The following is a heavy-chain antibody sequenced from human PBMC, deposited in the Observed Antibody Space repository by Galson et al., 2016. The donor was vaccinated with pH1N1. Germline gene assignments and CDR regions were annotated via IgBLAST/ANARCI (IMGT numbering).Heavy chain of an antibody. V-gene: IGHV1-2*02. CDR1: GDTFRDFY. Sequence: SVKVSCKASGDTFRDFYVHWVRQAPGQGLEWMGWINIKSGATKYTQKFQVKVTLNTDTSLNTVYMELSRLTSDDTAVYYCATAGVVVSATGEYWGQGTLVTASS. J-gene: IGHJ4*02. D-gene: IGHD2-15*01. CDR3: ATAGVVVSATGEY. CDR2: INIKSGAT.